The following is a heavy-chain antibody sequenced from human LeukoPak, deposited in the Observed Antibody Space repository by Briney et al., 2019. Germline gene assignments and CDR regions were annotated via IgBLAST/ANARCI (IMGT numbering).Heavy chain of an antibody. D-gene: IGHD3-22*01. CDR1: GFTFSSCA. Sequence: GGSLRLSCAASGFTFSSCAMSWVRQAPGKGLEWVSAISGSGGSTYYADSVKGRFTISRDNSKNTLYLQMNSLRAEDTAVYYCAKPGRYYDSSGYYPFDYWGQGTLVTVSS. V-gene: IGHV3-23*01. J-gene: IGHJ4*02. CDR2: ISGSGGST. CDR3: AKPGRYYDSSGYYPFDY.